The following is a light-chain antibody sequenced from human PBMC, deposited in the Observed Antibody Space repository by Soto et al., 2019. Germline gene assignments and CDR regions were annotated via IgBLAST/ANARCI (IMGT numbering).Light chain of an antibody. Sequence: EIGLTQYPATLSLSPGERATLSCRARQSVSSDLAWYQQRPGQAPRLLIYDASNRATGVPARFSGSGSGTDFTLTISSLEPEDFAVYYCQQRSSWPPTFGQGTRLEIK. J-gene: IGKJ5*01. CDR2: DAS. CDR3: QQRSSWPPT. CDR1: QSVSSD. V-gene: IGKV3-11*01.